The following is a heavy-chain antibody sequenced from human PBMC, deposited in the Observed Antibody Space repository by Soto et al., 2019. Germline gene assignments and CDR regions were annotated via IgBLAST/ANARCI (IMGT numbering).Heavy chain of an antibody. CDR1: GGSISSGGYS. CDR2: IYHSGST. J-gene: IGHJ4*02. CDR3: ARRYGSAIDY. V-gene: IGHV4-30-2*01. Sequence: PSETLSLTCAVSGGSISSGGYSWSWIRQPPGKGLEWIGYIYHSGSTYYNPSLKSRVTISVDRSKNQFSLKLSSVTAADTAVYYCARRYGSAIDYWGQGTLVTV. D-gene: IGHD1-26*01.